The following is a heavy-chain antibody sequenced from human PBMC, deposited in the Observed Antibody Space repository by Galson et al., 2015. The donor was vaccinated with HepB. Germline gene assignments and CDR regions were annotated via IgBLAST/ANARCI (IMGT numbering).Heavy chain of an antibody. D-gene: IGHD2-21*01. V-gene: IGHV1-2*06. J-gene: IGHJ3*02. CDR3: ARVPGATANCGTDCYSDAFNI. CDR2: INPDSGGT. CDR1: GYTFSDYY. Sequence: SVKVSCKASGYTFSDYYIHWVRQAPGQGLEWMGRINPDSGGTNCAQKFQGRVTMTGDTAITTAYMELSRLRSDDTALYYCARVPGATANCGTDCYSDAFNIWGQGTMVTVSS.